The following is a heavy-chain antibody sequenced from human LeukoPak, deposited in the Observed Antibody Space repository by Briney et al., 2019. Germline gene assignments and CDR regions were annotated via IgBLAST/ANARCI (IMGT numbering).Heavy chain of an antibody. CDR2: IYYSGST. CDR1: GGSISSSSYY. CDR3: ARLGREGYYFDY. V-gene: IGHV4-39*01. D-gene: IGHD1-26*01. J-gene: IGHJ4*02. Sequence: SETLSLTCTVAGGSISSSSYYWGWIRQPPGKGLEWIGSIYYSGSTYYNPSLNSRVTISVDTSKNQFSLTLSSVTAADTAVYYCARLGREGYYFDYWGQGTLVTVSS.